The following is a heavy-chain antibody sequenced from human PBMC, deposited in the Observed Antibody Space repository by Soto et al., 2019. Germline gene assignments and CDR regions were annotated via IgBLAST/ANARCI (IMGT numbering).Heavy chain of an antibody. CDR1: GFPFSNAW. D-gene: IGHD7-27*01. J-gene: IGHJ3*02. CDR2: IKSKTDGGTT. Sequence: GGSLRLSCAASGFPFSNAWMSWVRPAPGKGLEGVGRIKSKTDGGTTDYAAPVKGRFTISRDDSKNTLYLQMNSLKTEDTAVYYCTTFRLTGDAFDIWGHGTMVTVSS. V-gene: IGHV3-15*01. CDR3: TTFRLTGDAFDI.